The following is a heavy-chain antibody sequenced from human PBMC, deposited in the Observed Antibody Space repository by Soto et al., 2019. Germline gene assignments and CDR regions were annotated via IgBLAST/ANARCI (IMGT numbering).Heavy chain of an antibody. Sequence: EVQLVESGGGLIQPGGSLRLSCAVSGFTVSNNYMSWVRQAPGKGLEGVSVIYSGGYTAYGDSVKGRFTISRDNSKNTLFLQMNTRGPAAPAFFYWATHPGGGGYWGQGTLVTVSS. CDR2: IYSGGYT. J-gene: IGHJ4*02. V-gene: IGHV3-53*01. CDR1: GFTVSNNY. CDR3: ATHPGGGGY. D-gene: IGHD3-10*01.